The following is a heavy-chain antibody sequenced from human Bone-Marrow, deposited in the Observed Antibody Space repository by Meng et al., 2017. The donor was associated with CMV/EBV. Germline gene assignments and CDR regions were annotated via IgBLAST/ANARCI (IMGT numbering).Heavy chain of an antibody. CDR2: ISSSSSYI. D-gene: IGHD3-3*01. J-gene: IGHJ6*02. CDR3: ARDPYTYDFWSGYYGMDV. CDR1: GFTFSSYS. V-gene: IGHV3-21*01. Sequence: GESLKISCAASGFTFSSYSMNWVRQAPGKGLEWVSSISSSSSYIYYADSVKGRFTISRDNAKNSLYLQMRSLRADDTAVYYCARDPYTYDFWSGYYGMDVWGQGTTVTVSS.